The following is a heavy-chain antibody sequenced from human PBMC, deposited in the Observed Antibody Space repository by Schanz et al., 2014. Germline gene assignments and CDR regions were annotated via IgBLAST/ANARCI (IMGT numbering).Heavy chain of an antibody. Sequence: AQLMESGGGLVQPGESLRVSCAASGFTFNSYAMSWVRQAPGRGLEWVSGISGSGGSTYYADSVKGRFTISRDNSKTTLYLQMNSLRAEDTAVYYCAKDPSHGDYDYYFDYWGQGTLVTVSS. CDR3: AKDPSHGDYDYYFDY. V-gene: IGHV3-23*01. CDR1: GFTFNSYA. J-gene: IGHJ4*02. D-gene: IGHD3-22*01. CDR2: ISGSGGST.